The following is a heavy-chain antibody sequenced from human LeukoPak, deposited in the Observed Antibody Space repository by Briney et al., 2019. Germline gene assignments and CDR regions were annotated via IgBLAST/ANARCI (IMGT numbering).Heavy chain of an antibody. Sequence: ASVKVSCKASGYTFPGYYMHWVRQAPGQGLEWMGWINPNSGGTNYAQKLQGRVTMTTDTSTSTAYMELRSLRSDDTAVYYCASGRLGELSLYRSFDYWGQGTLVTVSS. CDR2: INPNSGGT. J-gene: IGHJ4*02. D-gene: IGHD3-16*02. V-gene: IGHV1-2*02. CDR1: GYTFPGYY. CDR3: ASGRLGELSLYRSFDY.